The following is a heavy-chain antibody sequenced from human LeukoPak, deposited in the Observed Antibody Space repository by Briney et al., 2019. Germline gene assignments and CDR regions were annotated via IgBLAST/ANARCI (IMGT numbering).Heavy chain of an antibody. Sequence: SETLSLTCTVSGGSISSGSYYWSWIRQPAGKGPEWIGRIYTSGSTNYNPSLKSRVTISVDTSKNQFSLKLSSVTAADTAVYYCARDSALLDYWGQGTLVTVSS. D-gene: IGHD1-26*01. V-gene: IGHV4-61*02. CDR2: IYTSGST. J-gene: IGHJ4*02. CDR3: ARDSALLDY. CDR1: GGSISSGSYY.